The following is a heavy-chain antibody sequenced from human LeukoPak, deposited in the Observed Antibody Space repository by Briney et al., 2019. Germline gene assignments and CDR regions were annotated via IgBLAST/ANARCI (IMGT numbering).Heavy chain of an antibody. CDR1: GGSISSYY. J-gene: IGHJ4*02. V-gene: IGHV4-59*01. Sequence: SETLSLTCTVSGGSISSYYWSWIRQPPGKGLEWIGYIYYSGSTNYNPSLKSRVTISVDTSKNQFSLKLSSVTAADTAVYYCARARDGYILGAFDYWGQGTLVTASS. CDR2: IYYSGST. D-gene: IGHD5-24*01. CDR3: ARARDGYILGAFDY.